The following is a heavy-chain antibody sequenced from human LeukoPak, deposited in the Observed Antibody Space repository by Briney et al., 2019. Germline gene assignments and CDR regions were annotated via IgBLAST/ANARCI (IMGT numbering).Heavy chain of an antibody. D-gene: IGHD3-3*01. CDR3: ARGQYYDFWSGSNNWFDP. Sequence: SETLSLTCAVSGGSISSSDWWSWVRQPPGKGLEWIGEIYHSGSTNYNPSLISRVTISVDTSKNQFSLKLSSVTAADTAVYYCARGQYYDFWSGSNNWFDPWGQGTLVTVSS. J-gene: IGHJ5*02. V-gene: IGHV4-4*02. CDR2: IYHSGST. CDR1: GGSISSSDW.